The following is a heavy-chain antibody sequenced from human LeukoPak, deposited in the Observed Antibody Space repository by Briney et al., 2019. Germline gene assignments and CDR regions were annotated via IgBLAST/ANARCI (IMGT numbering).Heavy chain of an antibody. CDR3: AKDPSLRTTLPL. Sequence: PGGSLRLSCAASGFTFINYGMHWVRQAPATGLEWVALISYDGSNRYYVDSVKGRFTISRDNSKNTLYLQMNSLRAEDTAVYYCAKDPSLRTTLPLWGQGTLVTVSS. V-gene: IGHV3-30*18. J-gene: IGHJ4*02. D-gene: IGHD1-1*01. CDR2: ISYDGSNR. CDR1: GFTFINYG.